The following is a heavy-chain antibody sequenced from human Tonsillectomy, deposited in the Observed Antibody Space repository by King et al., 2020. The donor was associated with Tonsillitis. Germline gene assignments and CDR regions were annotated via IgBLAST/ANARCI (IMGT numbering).Heavy chain of an antibody. J-gene: IGHJ4*02. D-gene: IGHD1-26*01. V-gene: IGHV3-72*01. CDR3: ARVSYAYDY. CDR1: GFTFSDHY. Sequence: VQLVESGGGLVQPGGSLRLSCAASGFTFSDHYMDWVRQAPGKGLEWVGRSRNKANSYTTEYAASVKGRFTISRDDSKNSLYLQMNSLKTEDTAVYYCARVSYAYDYWGQGTLVAVSS. CDR2: SRNKANSYTT.